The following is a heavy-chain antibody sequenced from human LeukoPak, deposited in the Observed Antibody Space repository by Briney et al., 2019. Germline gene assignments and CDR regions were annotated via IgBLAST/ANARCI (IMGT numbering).Heavy chain of an antibody. D-gene: IGHD1-1*01. J-gene: IGHJ4*02. V-gene: IGHV3-33*01. CDR1: GFNFGIHG. Sequence: GRSLRLSCAASGFNFGIHGMHWVRQAPGKGLEWLAIIWHDGSNEYYEDSVKGRFTISRDNSKNTVYLRMDSLRAEDTAVYYCARNNWNSRTQRWFYFDYWGQGTLVTVSS. CDR3: ARNNWNSRTQRWFYFDY. CDR2: IWHDGSNE.